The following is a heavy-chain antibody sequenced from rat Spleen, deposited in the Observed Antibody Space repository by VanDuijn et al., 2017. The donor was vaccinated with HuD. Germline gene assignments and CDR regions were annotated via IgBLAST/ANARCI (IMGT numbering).Heavy chain of an antibody. CDR1: GFTFSSYW. J-gene: IGHJ2*01. D-gene: IGHD4-5*01. Sequence: EVQLVESGGGLVQPGKSLKLSCVASGFTFSSYWIYWIRQAPGAGLEWVSSISPDGGSTYYPDSVKGRFTISSDNAENTLYMEMSKLESEDTATYYCVREEFGVNYLGQGVMVTVSS. CDR3: VREEFGVNY. V-gene: IGHV5-58*01. CDR2: ISPDGGST.